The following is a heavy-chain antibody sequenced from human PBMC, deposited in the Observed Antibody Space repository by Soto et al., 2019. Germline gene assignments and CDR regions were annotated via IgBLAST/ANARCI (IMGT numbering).Heavy chain of an antibody. J-gene: IGHJ6*02. Sequence: QVQLHQRGAGLLKPSETLSLTCAVSGASVSGQYWSWIRQPPGKGLEWVGEIIPTGSTTYNPSIKSRLSFPLATPKNHFSLNLTSVSVADTAVYYCARGGISMAWNYYYYGMDVWGQGTTVTVSS. CDR2: IIPTGST. D-gene: IGHD2-8*01. CDR3: ARGGISMAWNYYYYGMDV. V-gene: IGHV4-34*01. CDR1: GASVSGQY.